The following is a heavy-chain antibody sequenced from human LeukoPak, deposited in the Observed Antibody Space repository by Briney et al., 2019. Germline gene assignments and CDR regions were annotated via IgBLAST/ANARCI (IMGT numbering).Heavy chain of an antibody. J-gene: IGHJ6*02. D-gene: IGHD3-10*01. V-gene: IGHV4-59*12. CDR3: ARDRMVRGVLVPYYNYGMDV. Sequence: SETLSLTCTVSGGSISSYYWSWIRQPPGKGLEWIGYIYYSGSTNHNPSLKSRVTISVDTSKNQFSLKLSSVTAADTAVYYCARDRMVRGVLVPYYNYGMDVWGQGTTVTVSS. CDR2: IYYSGST. CDR1: GGSISSYY.